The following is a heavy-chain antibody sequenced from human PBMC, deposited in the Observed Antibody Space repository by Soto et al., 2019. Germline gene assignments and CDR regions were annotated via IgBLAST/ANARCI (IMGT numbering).Heavy chain of an antibody. Sequence: GGALTLSCSASGFIFSESTIYWVRQVPGKGLEAISAVSTSGRSTYYADSVKDRFTISRDNSKNTLFLQMGSLRPEDTAIYYCVKQAHGLDGVAFDYWGQGTQVTVSS. CDR3: VKQAHGLDGVAFDY. CDR1: GFIFSEST. CDR2: VSTSGRST. J-gene: IGHJ4*02. V-gene: IGHV3-64D*06. D-gene: IGHD2-15*01.